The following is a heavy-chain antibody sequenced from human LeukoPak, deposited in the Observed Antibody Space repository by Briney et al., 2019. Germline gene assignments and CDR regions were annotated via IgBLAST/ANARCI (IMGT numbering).Heavy chain of an antibody. CDR1: GYSISSGYF. CDR3: ARRVLKKSYDYVWGSYRSLYYFDY. J-gene: IGHJ4*02. V-gene: IGHV4-38-2*02. CDR2: IYYSGST. D-gene: IGHD3-16*02. Sequence: SETLSLTCTVSGYSISSGYFWGWMRQPPGKGLEWIGSIYYSGSTYYNPSLKSRVTISVDTSKNQFSLKLSSVTAADTAVYYCARRVLKKSYDYVWGSYRSLYYFDYWGQGTLVTVSS.